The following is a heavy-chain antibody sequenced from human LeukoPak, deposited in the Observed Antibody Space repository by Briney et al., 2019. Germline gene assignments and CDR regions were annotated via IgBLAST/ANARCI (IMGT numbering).Heavy chain of an antibody. V-gene: IGHV1-8*01. D-gene: IGHD6-13*01. CDR2: MNPNSGNT. Sequence: ASVKVSCKASGYTFTNYDINWVRQASGQGLEWMGWMNPNSGNTGSAQKFQGRVTMTSNTSISTAYMELSRLRSEDTAVYYCARGLRREQQLLRAFDYWGQGTPVTVSS. CDR1: GYTFTNYD. J-gene: IGHJ4*02. CDR3: ARGLRREQQLLRAFDY.